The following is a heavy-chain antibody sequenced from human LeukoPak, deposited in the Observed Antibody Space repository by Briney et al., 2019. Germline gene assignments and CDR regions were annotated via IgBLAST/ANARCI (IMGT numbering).Heavy chain of an antibody. Sequence: GSLRLSCAASGFTFSSYSMNWVRQAPGKGLGWVPAISGSGGSTYYADSVKGRFTISRDNSKNTLYLQMNSLRAEDTAVYYCAKDWETAMVTGHFWGQGTLVTVSS. CDR3: AKDWETAMVTGHF. J-gene: IGHJ4*02. CDR2: ISGSGGST. CDR1: GFTFSSYS. D-gene: IGHD5-18*01. V-gene: IGHV3-23*01.